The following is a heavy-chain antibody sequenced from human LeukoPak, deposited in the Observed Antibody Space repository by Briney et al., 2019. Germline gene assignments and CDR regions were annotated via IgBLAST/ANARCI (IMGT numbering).Heavy chain of an antibody. D-gene: IGHD2-21*02. V-gene: IGHV4-59*01. Sequence: SETLSLTCSVSGGSISGYYWSWSRQAPGKGVEWIGNLFYKRGAWYKSSLKSRVTTSVDTSKNELSLTLTSVTAADTAVYYCARWTVCGGDCHILEYWGQGILVTVSS. CDR2: LFYKRGA. CDR1: GGSISGYY. CDR3: ARWTVCGGDCHILEY. J-gene: IGHJ4*02.